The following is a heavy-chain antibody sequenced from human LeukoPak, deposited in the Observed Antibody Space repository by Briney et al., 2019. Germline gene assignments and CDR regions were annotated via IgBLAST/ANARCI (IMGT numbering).Heavy chain of an antibody. V-gene: IGHV3-21*01. CDR1: GFTFSSYS. D-gene: IGHD2-8*01. CDR2: ISSSSDYI. Sequence: GGSLRLSCAASGFTFSSYSMNWVRQAPGKGLEWVSSISSSSDYIYYADSVKGRFTISRDNAKNSLYLQMNSLRAEDTAVYYCARRAIGYCANGVCSSPLDYWGQGTLVTVSS. CDR3: ARRAIGYCANGVCSSPLDY. J-gene: IGHJ4*02.